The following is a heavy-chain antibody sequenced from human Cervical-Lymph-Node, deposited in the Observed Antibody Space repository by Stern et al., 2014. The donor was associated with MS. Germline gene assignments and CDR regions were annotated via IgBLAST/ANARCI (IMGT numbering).Heavy chain of an antibody. J-gene: IGHJ5*02. V-gene: IGHV1-69*01. CDR3: ARATLIGAADFVVLAP. CDR2: VLPSIGST. Sequence: QVQLVQSGAEVKTPGASVRVSCKASGGMFGRNRIDWVRQAPGKGLEWMGGVLPSIGSTTSAQKFQDRLPMTADESTSTAYMDLSSLRSEYTAAYYCARATLIGAADFVVLAPWGQGTLVPVS. CDR1: GGMFGRNR. D-gene: IGHD6-6*01.